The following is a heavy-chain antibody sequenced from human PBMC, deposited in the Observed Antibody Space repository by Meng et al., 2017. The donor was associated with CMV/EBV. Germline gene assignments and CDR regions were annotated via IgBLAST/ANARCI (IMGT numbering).Heavy chain of an antibody. Sequence: SGPTLVKPTQTLTLTCTFSGFSLSTSGVGVGWIRQPPGKALEWLALIYWNDDKRYGPSLKSRLTITKDTSKNQVVLTMTNMDPVDTATYYCAHTYSSSSLFDYWGQGTLVTVSS. CDR3: AHTYSSSSLFDY. J-gene: IGHJ4*02. D-gene: IGHD6-6*01. V-gene: IGHV2-5*01. CDR2: IYWNDDK. CDR1: GFSLSTSGVG.